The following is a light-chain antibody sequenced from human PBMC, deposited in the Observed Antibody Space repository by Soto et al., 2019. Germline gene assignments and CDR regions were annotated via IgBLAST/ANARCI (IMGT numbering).Light chain of an antibody. CDR3: SAWDDSLNGWV. V-gene: IGLV1-44*01. CDR1: SAHIGSNT. J-gene: IGLJ3*02. Sequence: QPVLTQQPSASVTPGQRVTISCSVSSAHIGSNTVNWYQQLPGTPPKLLLYSNNQPPSGVPDRCSGSKSGTSASLAISGRQSEDEADDYCSAWDDSLNGWVFGGGTKLTVL. CDR2: SNN.